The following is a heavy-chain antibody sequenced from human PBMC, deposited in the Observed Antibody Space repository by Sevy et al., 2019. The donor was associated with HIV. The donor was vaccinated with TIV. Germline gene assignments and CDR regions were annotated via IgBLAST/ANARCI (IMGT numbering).Heavy chain of an antibody. D-gene: IGHD3-22*01. CDR1: GGTFSSYT. Sequence: ASVKVSCKASGGTFSSYTINWVRQAPGQGLEWMGEIIPIFATVNYAQKFPGRVTITADESTSTAYMELSSLRSDDTAVYYCARGGGYYDKGMDVWGQGTTVTVSS. CDR3: ARGGGYYDKGMDV. J-gene: IGHJ6*02. CDR2: IIPIFATV. V-gene: IGHV1-69*13.